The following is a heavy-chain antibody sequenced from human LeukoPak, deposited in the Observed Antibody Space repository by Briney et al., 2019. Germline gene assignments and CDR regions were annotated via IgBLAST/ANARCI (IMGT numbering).Heavy chain of an antibody. Sequence: GGSLRLSCAASGFPFSTYAMNWVRQAPGKGLEWVSLISDSGDNTYYADSVKGRFTISRDNSKNTVSLQMSSLRADDTAVYYCARAGATVTTNYFDPWGQGTLVTVSS. J-gene: IGHJ5*02. CDR1: GFPFSTYA. CDR2: ISDSGDNT. CDR3: ARAGATVTTNYFDP. D-gene: IGHD4-11*01. V-gene: IGHV3-23*01.